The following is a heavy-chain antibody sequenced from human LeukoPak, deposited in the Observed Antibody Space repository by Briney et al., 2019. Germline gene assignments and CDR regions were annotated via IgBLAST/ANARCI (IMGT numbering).Heavy chain of an antibody. Sequence: SETLSLTCTVSGGSISSYYWSWIRQPPGKGLEWIGYIYYSGSTNYNPSLKSRVTISVDTSKNQLSLKLSSVTAADTAVYYCARARDSSSWAYYFDYWGQGTLVTVSS. D-gene: IGHD6-13*01. CDR2: IYYSGST. CDR1: GGSISSYY. V-gene: IGHV4-59*01. CDR3: ARARDSSSWAYYFDY. J-gene: IGHJ4*02.